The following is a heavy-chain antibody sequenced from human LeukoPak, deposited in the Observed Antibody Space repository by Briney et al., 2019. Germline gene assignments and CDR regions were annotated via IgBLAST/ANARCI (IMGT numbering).Heavy chain of an antibody. CDR2: IYHSGST. D-gene: IGHD6-6*01. J-gene: IGHJ4*02. CDR1: GYSISSGYY. Sequence: PSETLSLTCTVSGYSISSGYYWGWIRQPPGKGLEWIGSIYHSGSTYYNPSLKRRVTISVDTSKNQFSLKLSSVTAADTAVYYCARYLGSSEFDYWGQGTLVTVSS. V-gene: IGHV4-38-2*02. CDR3: ARYLGSSEFDY.